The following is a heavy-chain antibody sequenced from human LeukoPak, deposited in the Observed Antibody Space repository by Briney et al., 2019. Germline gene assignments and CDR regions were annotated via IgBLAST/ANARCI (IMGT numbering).Heavy chain of an antibody. CDR3: ASISSSYYYFDY. CDR1: GYTFNDFY. J-gene: IGHJ4*02. V-gene: IGHV1-2*02. Sequence: GASVTVSCKASGYTFNDFYFHWVRQAPGQGLEWMGWINPNSGGTNYAQKFRGRVTMTSDTSISTAYMELSRLSSDDTAVYYCASISSSYYYFDYWGQGTLVTVSS. CDR2: INPNSGGT. D-gene: IGHD6-13*01.